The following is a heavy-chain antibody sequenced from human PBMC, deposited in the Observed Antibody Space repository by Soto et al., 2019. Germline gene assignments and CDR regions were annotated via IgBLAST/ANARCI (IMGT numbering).Heavy chain of an antibody. CDR2: IFYNGRT. V-gene: IGHV4-30-4*01. Sequence: SETLSLTCTVSGGSISGDYYWSWIRQPPGKGLEWIGYIFYNGRTHFNPSLKSRLTISLDMSKNQFSLRLSSVTAADTAVYYCARADSSSWYEGDFFDFWGQGTLVTVS. CDR3: ARADSSSWYEGDFFDF. J-gene: IGHJ4*02. D-gene: IGHD6-13*01. CDR1: GGSISGDYY.